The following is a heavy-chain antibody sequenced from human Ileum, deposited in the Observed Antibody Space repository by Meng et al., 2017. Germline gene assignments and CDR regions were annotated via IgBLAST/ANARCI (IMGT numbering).Heavy chain of an antibody. CDR1: GVTFSGYA. D-gene: IGHD6-19*01. CDR3: ARDGDIAVAGRKLDY. CDR2: ISSDGRTK. V-gene: IGHV3-30*04. J-gene: IGHJ4*02. Sequence: GGSLRLSCAGSGVTFSGYAMYWVRQAPGKGLACVAVISSDGRTKYYADSVKGRFTMSRDNSKSTLYLQINSLRTEDTDVYYCARDGDIAVAGRKLDYWGQGTLVTVSS.